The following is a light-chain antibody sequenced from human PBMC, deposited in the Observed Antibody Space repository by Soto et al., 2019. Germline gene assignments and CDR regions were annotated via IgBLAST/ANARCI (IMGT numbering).Light chain of an antibody. CDR1: SSNIPYQF. CDR3: ASWDTDLDGFV. Sequence: QSVLAQSPSVSAAPGQRVTISCSGSSSNIPYQFVSWYQQFPGMAPALLIYDNTRRPSGFPDRFSATKSGPSATLDIAGLQTADEAVYYCASWDTDLDGFVFGPGTKVTVL. V-gene: IGLV1-51*01. CDR2: DNT. J-gene: IGLJ1*01.